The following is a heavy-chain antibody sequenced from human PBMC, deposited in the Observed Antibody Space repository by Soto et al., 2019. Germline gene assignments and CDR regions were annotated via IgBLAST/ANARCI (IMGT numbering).Heavy chain of an antibody. Sequence: QLHLVQSGAVVKKPGASVTVSCSASGYPVTAYYMHWVRQAPGRGLEWMGGINPATGAAKYTQTSQGRVTMTRDTSTSTVVMELSGLTSEEPAVFYCARGGGVGGAGSAAFDMWGQGTLVTVSS. J-gene: IGHJ3*02. CDR1: GYPVTAYY. CDR3: ARGGGVGGAGSAAFDM. CDR2: INPATGAA. D-gene: IGHD3-16*01. V-gene: IGHV1-2*02.